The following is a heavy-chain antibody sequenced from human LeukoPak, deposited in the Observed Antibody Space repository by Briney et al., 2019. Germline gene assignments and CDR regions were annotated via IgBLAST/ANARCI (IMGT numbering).Heavy chain of an antibody. D-gene: IGHD3-10*01. V-gene: IGHV3-21*01. CDR3: AARDSYGSGSYPIDY. CDR2: ISSRSTYI. Sequence: GGSLRLSCAASGFTSSSYSMNWVRQAPGKGLEWVSSISSRSTYIYYADSLKGRFTISRDNAKNSLYLQMNSLRAEDTAVYYCAARDSYGSGSYPIDYWGQGTLVTVSS. CDR1: GFTSSSYS. J-gene: IGHJ4*02.